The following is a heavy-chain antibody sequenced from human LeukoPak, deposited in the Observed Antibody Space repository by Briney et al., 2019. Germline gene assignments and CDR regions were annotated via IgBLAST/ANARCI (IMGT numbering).Heavy chain of an antibody. D-gene: IGHD3-10*01. J-gene: IGHJ4*02. V-gene: IGHV4-39*07. CDR3: ASERGDIWFGELLPPNY. CDR1: GGSISSSSYY. Sequence: SETLSLTCTVSGGSISSSSYYWGWIRQPPGKGLEWIGSIYYSGSTYYNPSLKSRVTISVDTSKNQFSLKLSSVTAADTAVYYCASERGDIWFGELLPPNYWGQGTLVTVSS. CDR2: IYYSGST.